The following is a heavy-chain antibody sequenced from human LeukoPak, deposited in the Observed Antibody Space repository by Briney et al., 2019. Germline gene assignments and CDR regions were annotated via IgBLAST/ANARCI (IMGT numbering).Heavy chain of an antibody. Sequence: SETLSLTCTVSGGSISSSSYYWGWIRQPPGKGLEWIGSIYYSGSTYYNPSLKSRVTISVDTSKNQFSLKLSSVTAADTAVYYCARQGWELLDYWGQGALVTVSS. J-gene: IGHJ4*02. CDR2: IYYSGST. CDR1: GGSISSSSYY. CDR3: ARQGWELLDY. V-gene: IGHV4-39*01. D-gene: IGHD1-26*01.